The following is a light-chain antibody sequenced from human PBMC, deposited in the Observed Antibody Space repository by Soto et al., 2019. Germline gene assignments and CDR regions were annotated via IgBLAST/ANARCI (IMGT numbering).Light chain of an antibody. J-gene: IGLJ1*01. Sequence: QSALTQPRSVSGSPGQSVAISCTGTSGDVGSFNYVSWYQQHPDKAPKLMIYDVTKRPSGVPDRFSGSKSGNTASLTISGLQAEDEADYYCCSYAGSPYVCGTGTKVTVL. V-gene: IGLV2-11*01. CDR1: SGDVGSFNY. CDR2: DVT. CDR3: CSYAGSPYV.